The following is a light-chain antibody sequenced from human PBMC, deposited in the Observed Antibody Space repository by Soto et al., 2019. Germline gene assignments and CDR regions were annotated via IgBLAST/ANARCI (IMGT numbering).Light chain of an antibody. CDR3: SSSTSSSTLVV. J-gene: IGLJ2*01. V-gene: IGLV2-14*01. Sequence: QSVLTQPASVSVSPGQSITISCTGTSSDVGGYNYVSWYQQHPGKAPKLMIYEVSNRPSGVSNRFYGSKSGNTADLTISGLQDSYAADHYCSSSTSSSTLVVFGGGTKLTV. CDR2: EVS. CDR1: SSDVGGYNY.